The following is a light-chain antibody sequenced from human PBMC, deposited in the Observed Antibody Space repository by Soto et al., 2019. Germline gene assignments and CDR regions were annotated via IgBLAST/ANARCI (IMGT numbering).Light chain of an antibody. CDR1: QSISSY. J-gene: IGKJ4*01. V-gene: IGKV1-39*01. Sequence: DIQMTQSPSSLSASVGDRVTITGRASQSISSYLNWYQQKPGKAPKLLIYAASSLQSGVTSRFSGSGSGTDFTLTISSLQPEDFATYYCQQSYSTPLTFGGGTKVDIK. CDR3: QQSYSTPLT. CDR2: AAS.